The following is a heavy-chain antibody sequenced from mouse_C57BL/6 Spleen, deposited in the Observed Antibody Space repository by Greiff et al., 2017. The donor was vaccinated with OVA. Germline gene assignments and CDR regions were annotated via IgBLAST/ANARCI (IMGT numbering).Heavy chain of an antibody. CDR3: ARAPMVTTLYYYAMDY. J-gene: IGHJ4*01. V-gene: IGHV5-4*01. CDR2: ISDGGSYT. Sequence: RVESGGGLVKPGGSLKLSFPASGFTFSSYALSWVRQTPEKRLEWVATISDGGSYTYYPDNVKDRFTISRDNAKNNLYLLMSHLKSEDTAMYYCARAPMVTTLYYYAMDYWGQGTSVTVSS. CDR1: GFTFSSYA. D-gene: IGHD2-2*01.